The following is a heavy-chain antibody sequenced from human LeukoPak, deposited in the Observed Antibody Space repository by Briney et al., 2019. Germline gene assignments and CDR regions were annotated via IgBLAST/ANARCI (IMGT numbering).Heavy chain of an antibody. Sequence: GESPKISCKGSGYSFTNYWISWVRQIPGKGLVWMGTIDPSDSYTNYSPSFQGHVTISADKSISTAYVQWSSLKASDTAIYYCAKAAASLDWFDPWGQGTLVTVSS. CDR3: AKAAASLDWFDP. J-gene: IGHJ5*02. V-gene: IGHV5-10-1*01. CDR2: IDPSDSYT. CDR1: GYSFTNYW. D-gene: IGHD6-13*01.